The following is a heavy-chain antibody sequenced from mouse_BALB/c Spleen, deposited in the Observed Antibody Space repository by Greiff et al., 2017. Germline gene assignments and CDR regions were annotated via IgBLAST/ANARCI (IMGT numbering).Heavy chain of an antibody. D-gene: IGHD3-3*01. J-gene: IGHJ2*01. Sequence: QVQLQQSGAELVRPGTSVKVSCKASGYAFTNYLIEWVKQRPGQGLEWIGVINPGSGGTNYNEKFKGKATLTADKSSSTAYMQLSSLTSDDSAVYFCARAGSYYFDDWGQGTTLTVSS. CDR2: INPGSGGT. CDR1: GYAFTNYL. CDR3: ARAGSYYFDD. V-gene: IGHV1-54*01.